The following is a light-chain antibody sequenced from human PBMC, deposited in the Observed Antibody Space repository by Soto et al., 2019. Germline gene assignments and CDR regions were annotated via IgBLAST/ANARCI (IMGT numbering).Light chain of an antibody. CDR2: EVI. Sequence: QSALTQHASVSGSPGQSITISCTGTSSDVGNYNLVSGYQQVPGKVPKLIIYEVIQRPAGVSNRFSGSKSGNTASLAIAGFQPEDEGDYSCCSYAGATALFGGGTKLTVL. V-gene: IGLV2-23*02. CDR3: CSYAGATAL. CDR1: SSDVGNYNL. J-gene: IGLJ2*01.